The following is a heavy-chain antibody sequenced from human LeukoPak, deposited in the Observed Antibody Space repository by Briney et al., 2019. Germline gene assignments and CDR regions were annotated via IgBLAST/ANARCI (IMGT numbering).Heavy chain of an antibody. J-gene: IGHJ3*01. CDR3: AKDRTATPDAFDV. V-gene: IGHV3-9*02. CDR2: ISWNSGLI. D-gene: IGHD2-15*01. Sequence: GRSLRLSCVASEFTSGDYAMHWVRQVPGKGLEWVSGISWNSGLIGYADSVKGRFTISRDNTKNSLYLQMNSLSTEDTALYYCAKDRTATPDAFDVWGQGTMVTVSS. CDR1: EFTSGDYA.